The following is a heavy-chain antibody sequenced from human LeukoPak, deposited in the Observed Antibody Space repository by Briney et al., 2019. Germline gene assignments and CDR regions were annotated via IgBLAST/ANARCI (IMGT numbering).Heavy chain of an antibody. J-gene: IGHJ4*02. CDR3: ARDDGYYGSGSYSY. CDR1: GGSIRSYY. Sequence: PSETLSLTCTVSGGSIRSYYWSWLRQPTGKGLEWIGYIYYSGSTNYNPSLKSRVTISVDTSKNQFSLQLSSVTAADTAVYYCARDDGYYGSGSYSYWGQGTLVTVSS. CDR2: IYYSGST. V-gene: IGHV4-59*01. D-gene: IGHD3-10*01.